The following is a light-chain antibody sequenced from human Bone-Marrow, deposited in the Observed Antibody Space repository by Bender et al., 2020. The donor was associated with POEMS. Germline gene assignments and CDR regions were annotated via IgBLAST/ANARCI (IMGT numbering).Light chain of an antibody. Sequence: NFMLTQPHSVSESPGKTVTISCTRSSGSIASSYVQWYQQRPNSAPTALIYENDQRLSGVPNRFSASIDISSNSASLTISGLKTEDEADYYCQSHETASRVFGGGTKLTVL. CDR3: QSHETASRV. V-gene: IGLV6-57*04. J-gene: IGLJ3*02. CDR1: SGSIASSY. CDR2: END.